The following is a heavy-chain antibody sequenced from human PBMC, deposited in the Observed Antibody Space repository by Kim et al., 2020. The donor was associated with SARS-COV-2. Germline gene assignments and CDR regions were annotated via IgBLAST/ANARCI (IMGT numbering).Heavy chain of an antibody. J-gene: IGHJ4*02. Sequence: SETLSLTCTVSGGSISSYYWSWIRQPPGKGLEWIGYIYYSGSTNYNPSLKSRVTISVDTSKNQFSLKLSSVTAADTAVYYCAREAPYYYDSSGYYYFDYWGQGTLVTVSS. CDR1: GGSISSYY. D-gene: IGHD3-22*01. CDR3: AREAPYYYDSSGYYYFDY. CDR2: IYYSGST. V-gene: IGHV4-59*01.